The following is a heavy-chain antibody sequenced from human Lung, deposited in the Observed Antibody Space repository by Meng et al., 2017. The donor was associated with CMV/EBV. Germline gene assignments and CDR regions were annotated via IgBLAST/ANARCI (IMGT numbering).Heavy chain of an antibody. CDR3: ARGNYGDYHYYGRDV. CDR1: GYSFSRSG. V-gene: IGHV1-69*05. CDR2: IIPIFGTA. D-gene: IGHD4-17*01. Sequence: SVXVSXXASGYSFSRSGFNWVRQAPGQGLEWMGWIIPIFGTANYAQKFQGRVTITTDESTSTAYMELSSLRSEDTAVYYCARGNYGDYHYYGRDVWGQGTXVTVSS. J-gene: IGHJ6*02.